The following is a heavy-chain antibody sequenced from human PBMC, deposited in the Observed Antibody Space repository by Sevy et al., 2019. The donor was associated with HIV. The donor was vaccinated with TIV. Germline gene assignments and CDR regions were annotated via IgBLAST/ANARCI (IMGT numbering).Heavy chain of an antibody. V-gene: IGHV4-39*01. CDR1: GGSISSSSYY. CDR3: ARSPKAGQLNYYYYMDV. Sequence: SETLSLTCTVSGGSISSSSYYWRWIRQPPGKGLEWIGSIYYSGSTYYNPSLKSRVTISVDTSKNQFSLKLSSVTAADTAVYYCARSPKAGQLNYYYYMDVWGKWTTVTVSS. J-gene: IGHJ6*03. CDR2: IYYSGST. D-gene: IGHD6-19*01.